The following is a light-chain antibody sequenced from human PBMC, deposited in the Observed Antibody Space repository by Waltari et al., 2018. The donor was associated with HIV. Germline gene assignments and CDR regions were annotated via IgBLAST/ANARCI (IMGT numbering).Light chain of an antibody. CDR3: QSFNGILSAVL. V-gene: IGLV1-40*01. CDR2: GNN. J-gene: IGLJ2*01. Sequence: QSVLTQPPSVSGAPGQRVTISCTGSSSNIGAGYDVHCYQSFHGTAPERLNLGNNNQPPGLPDRLPGSKSGTSASRATAGLQAEDEAVDFCQSFNGILSAVLFGEGTKVTVL. CDR1: SSNIGAGYD.